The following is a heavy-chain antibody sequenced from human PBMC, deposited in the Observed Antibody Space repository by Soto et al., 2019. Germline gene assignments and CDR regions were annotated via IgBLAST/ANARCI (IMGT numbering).Heavy chain of an antibody. Sequence: PFEPQSHTYAVADGYIRSSNGWSWVKKTPEKGLEWIGEIFHSGSANYNPSLKSRVTISLDKSNKQFSLKLISVTAADTAVYYCAGGPGSYSTSYYFDFWGQGTLVTV. V-gene: IGHV4-4*02. CDR3: AGGPGSYSTSYYFDF. D-gene: IGHD1-26*01. J-gene: IGHJ4*02. CDR1: DGYIRSSNG. CDR2: IFHSGSA.